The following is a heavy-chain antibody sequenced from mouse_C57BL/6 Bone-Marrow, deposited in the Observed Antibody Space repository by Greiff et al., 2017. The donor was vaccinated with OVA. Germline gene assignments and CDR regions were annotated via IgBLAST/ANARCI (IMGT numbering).Heavy chain of an antibody. V-gene: IGHV5-6*01. CDR2: ISSGGSYT. D-gene: IGHD6-2*01. CDR1: GFTFSSYG. CDR3: ARVSRILGYFDY. Sequence: EVKLMESGGDLVKPGGSLKLSCAASGFTFSSYGMSWVRQTPDKRLEWVATISSGGSYTYYPDSVKGRFTISRDNAKNTLYLQMCSLKSEDTAMYYCARVSRILGYFDYWGQGTTLTVSS. J-gene: IGHJ2*01.